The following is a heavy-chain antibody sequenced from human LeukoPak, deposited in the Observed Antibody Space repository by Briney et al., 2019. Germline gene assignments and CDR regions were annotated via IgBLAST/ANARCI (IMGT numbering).Heavy chain of an antibody. Sequence: PSETLSLTCAVYGGSFSGYYWSWIRQPPGKGLEWIGEINHSGSTNYNPTLKSRVTISVDTSKNQFSLKLSSVTAADTAVYYCARARIAALDIWGQGIMVTVSS. J-gene: IGHJ3*02. V-gene: IGHV4-34*01. CDR2: INHSGST. CDR3: ARARIAALDI. D-gene: IGHD6-13*01. CDR1: GGSFSGYY.